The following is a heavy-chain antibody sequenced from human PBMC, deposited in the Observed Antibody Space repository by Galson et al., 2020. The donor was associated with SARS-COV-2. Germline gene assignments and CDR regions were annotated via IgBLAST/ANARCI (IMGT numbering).Heavy chain of an antibody. D-gene: IGHD3-3*01. CDR2: ISGGGGNT. Sequence: GGSLRLSCAASGFTFSSYAMSWVRQAPGKGLEWVSAISGGGGNTYYANSVEGRFTVSRDNSKNTLYLQMNSLRADDTAVYYCAKVGFAYYDFWNYGMDVWGQGTTVTVSS. CDR1: GFTFSSYA. CDR3: AKVGFAYYDFWNYGMDV. V-gene: IGHV3-23*01. J-gene: IGHJ6*02.